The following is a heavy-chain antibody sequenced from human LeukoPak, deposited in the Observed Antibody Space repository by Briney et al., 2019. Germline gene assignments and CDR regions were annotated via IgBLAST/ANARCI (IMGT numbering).Heavy chain of an antibody. CDR3: ASDVSKYGYVADY. V-gene: IGHV3-7*01. CDR1: GLTFSNCW. D-gene: IGHD5-18*01. CDR2: IKQDGSEK. Sequence: PGGSLRLSCAASGLTFSNCWMNWVRQAPGKGLEGVANIKQDGSEKNYVDSVKGRFTISRDNAKNALYLQMNSLGAEDTAVYYCASDVSKYGYVADYWGQGTLVTVSS. J-gene: IGHJ4*02.